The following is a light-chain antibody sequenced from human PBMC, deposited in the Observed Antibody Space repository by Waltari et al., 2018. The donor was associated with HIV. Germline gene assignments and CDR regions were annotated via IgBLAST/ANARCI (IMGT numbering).Light chain of an antibody. CDR1: SSDVGGYNY. J-gene: IGLJ2*01. CDR3: SSYTSSSFVV. Sequence: QSALTQPASVSGSPGQSITISCTGTSSDVGGYNYVSWYQQHPGKAPKLMIYDVSKRPSGVSKRFSGSKSGNTASLTISGLQAEDEADYYCSSYTSSSFVVFGGGTKLTVL. V-gene: IGLV2-14*01. CDR2: DVS.